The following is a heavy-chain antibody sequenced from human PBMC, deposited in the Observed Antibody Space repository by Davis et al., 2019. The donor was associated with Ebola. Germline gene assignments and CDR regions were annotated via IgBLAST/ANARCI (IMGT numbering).Heavy chain of an antibody. CDR2: INTNTGNP. CDR3: ARDRGVIAAAGIGRGGYYYYGMDV. J-gene: IGHJ6*02. Sequence: ASVKVSCKASGYTFTSYAMNWVRQAPGQGLEWMGWINTNTGNPTYAQGFTGRFVFSLDTSVSTAYLQISSLKAEDTAVYYGARDRGVIAAAGIGRGGYYYYGMDVWGQGTTVTVSS. D-gene: IGHD6-13*01. CDR1: GYTFTSYA. V-gene: IGHV7-4-1*02.